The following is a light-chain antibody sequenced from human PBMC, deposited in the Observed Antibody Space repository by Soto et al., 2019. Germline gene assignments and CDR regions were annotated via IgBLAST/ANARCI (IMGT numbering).Light chain of an antibody. V-gene: IGKV3-20*01. CDR2: DAS. CDR3: QQNGTSPRT. J-gene: IGKJ1*01. Sequence: EIVLTQSPATLSLSPGERATVSCRASQTVRNNLAWYQQRPGQAPRLPIDDASSRATGIPDRFSGSGSGTDFTLTISRLEPEDFAVYYCQQNGTSPRTFGQGTKVDIK. CDR1: QTVRNN.